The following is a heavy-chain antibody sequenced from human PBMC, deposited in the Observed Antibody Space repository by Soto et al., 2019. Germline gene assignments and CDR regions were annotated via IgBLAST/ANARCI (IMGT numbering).Heavy chain of an antibody. Sequence: QVQLVQSGAEVKKPGSSVKVSCKASGGTFSPYTINWVRQAPGQGLEWMGRIIPFHGVTNYAQKFQDRDTITAEKSTSTAYMELSGLRFEDTAMYYCTRDWEITVSTWSFGGFWGRGTLVTVSS. J-gene: IGHJ4*02. CDR2: IIPFHGVT. V-gene: IGHV1-69*08. D-gene: IGHD3-10*01. CDR1: GGTFSPYT. CDR3: TRDWEITVSTWSFGGF.